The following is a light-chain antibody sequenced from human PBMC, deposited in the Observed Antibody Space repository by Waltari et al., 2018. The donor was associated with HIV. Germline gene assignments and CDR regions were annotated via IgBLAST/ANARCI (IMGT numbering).Light chain of an antibody. Sequence: DFVMTQSPDSLAVSLGERATINCKSTQTVFYTSNDKNYLAGYQHKPGQPPKLLIYWASARESGVPDRFSGSGSGTDFTLTISSLQAEDVAVYYCQQYYSTPFTFGPGTKVDIQ. J-gene: IGKJ3*01. CDR1: QTVFYTSNDKNY. CDR2: WAS. V-gene: IGKV4-1*01. CDR3: QQYYSTPFT.